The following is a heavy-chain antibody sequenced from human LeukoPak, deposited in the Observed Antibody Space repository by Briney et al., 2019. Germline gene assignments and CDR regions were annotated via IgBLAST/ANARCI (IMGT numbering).Heavy chain of an antibody. CDR2: INPNSGGT. Sequence: GASVKVSCKASGYTFTGYYMHWVRQAPGQGLEWMGWINPNSGGTNYAQKFQGRVTMIRDTSISTAYMELSRLRSDDTAVYYCARDRDYVWGSYRSVWFDPWGQGTLVTVSS. CDR1: GYTFTGYY. J-gene: IGHJ5*02. V-gene: IGHV1-2*02. D-gene: IGHD3-16*02. CDR3: ARDRDYVWGSYRSVWFDP.